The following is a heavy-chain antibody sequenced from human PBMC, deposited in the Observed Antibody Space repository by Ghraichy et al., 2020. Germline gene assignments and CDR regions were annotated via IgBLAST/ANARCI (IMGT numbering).Heavy chain of an antibody. D-gene: IGHD3-16*01. CDR1: GFMFSEYY. V-gene: IGHV3-11*06. J-gene: IGHJ4*02. CDR2: ISSSSSYT. Sequence: GGSLRLSCAASGFMFSEYYMSWIRQAPGKGLEWVSYISSSSSYTDYADSVKGRVTISRDNAKNSLYLQMNSLRAEDTAVYYCARSIDERSTVWGNDHSYYFDYWGQGTLVTVAS. CDR3: ARSIDERSTVWGNDHSYYFDY.